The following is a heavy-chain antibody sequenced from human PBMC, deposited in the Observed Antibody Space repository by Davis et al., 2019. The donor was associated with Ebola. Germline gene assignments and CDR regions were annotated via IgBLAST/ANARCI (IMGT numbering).Heavy chain of an antibody. J-gene: IGHJ6*02. V-gene: IGHV4-34*01. CDR2: INYSGIP. CDR3: ARGGGFGGYGMDV. D-gene: IGHD3-10*01. Sequence: MPSETLSLTCAVYGGSFSGYYWTWIRQPPGKGLEWIGAINYSGIPNYNPSLKSRVTISVDTSKNQFSLKLSSVTAADTAVYYCARGGGFGGYGMDVWGQGTTVTVSS. CDR1: GGSFSGYY.